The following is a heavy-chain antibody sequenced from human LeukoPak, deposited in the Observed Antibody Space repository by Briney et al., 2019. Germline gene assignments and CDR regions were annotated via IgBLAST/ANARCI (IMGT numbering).Heavy chain of an antibody. CDR3: ARDKRQERWPNY. V-gene: IGHV3-21*01. D-gene: IGHD5-24*01. CDR2: ISSSSNYI. J-gene: IGHJ4*02. CDR1: GFTFSSYA. Sequence: GGSLRLSCAASGFTFSSYAMTWVRQAPGKGLEWVSSISSSSNYIYYADSVKGRFTISRDNAKNSLYLQMDSLRAEDTAVYYCARDKRQERWPNYWGQGTLVTVSS.